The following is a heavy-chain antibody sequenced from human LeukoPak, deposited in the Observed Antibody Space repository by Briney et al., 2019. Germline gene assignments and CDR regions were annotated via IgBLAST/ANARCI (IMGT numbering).Heavy chain of an antibody. D-gene: IGHD6-13*01. J-gene: IGHJ4*02. CDR2: INHSGST. V-gene: IGHV4-34*01. Sequence: SETLSLTCAVYGGSFSGYYWNWIRQPSGKGLEWIGEINHSGSTNYNPSLKSRVTISVDTSKNQFSLKLSSVTAADTAVYYCARHAQAAAGTDYWGQGTLVTVSS. CDR1: GGSFSGYY. CDR3: ARHAQAAAGTDY.